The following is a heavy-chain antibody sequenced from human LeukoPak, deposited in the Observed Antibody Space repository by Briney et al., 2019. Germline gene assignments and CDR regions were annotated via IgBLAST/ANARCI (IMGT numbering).Heavy chain of an antibody. D-gene: IGHD6-13*01. Sequence: PSETLSLTFAVSGGSLSSTNWWSWVRQPPGKGLEWIGEIYHSGSTNCNPSLKSRVTISVDKSKNQFSLNLSSVTAADTAVYYCARRVAAAGALTWGQGILVTVSS. V-gene: IGHV4-4*02. CDR2: IYHSGST. CDR1: GGSLSSTNW. J-gene: IGHJ4*02. CDR3: ARRVAAAGALT.